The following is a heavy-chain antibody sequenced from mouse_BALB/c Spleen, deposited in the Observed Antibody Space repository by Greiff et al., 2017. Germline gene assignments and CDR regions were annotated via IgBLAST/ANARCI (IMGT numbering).Heavy chain of an antibody. CDR3: ARDGGNHRAWFAY. J-gene: IGHJ3*01. CDR1: GFTFTDYY. D-gene: IGHD2-1*01. CDR2: IRNKANGYTT. V-gene: IGHV7-3*02. Sequence: EVKLVESGGGLVQPGGSLRLSCATSGFTFTDYYMSWVRQPPGKALEWLGFIRNKANGYTTEYSASVKGRFTISRDNSQSILYLQMNTLRAEDSATYYCARDGGNHRAWFAYWGQGTLVTVSA.